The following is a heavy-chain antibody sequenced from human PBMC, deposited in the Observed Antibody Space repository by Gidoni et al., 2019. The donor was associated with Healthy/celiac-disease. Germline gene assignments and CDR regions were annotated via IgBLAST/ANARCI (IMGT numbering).Heavy chain of an antibody. J-gene: IGHJ2*01. CDR3: CGRGYPDYWYFDL. Sequence: EGQLVEPGGGLVQPWGALRLSCAASGFPFSSYSVNGVRQAPGKGLEGVSYISSSSSTKYYADAVKGRLTISRDNTKNSLYRQMNSLRDEDTAVYYCCGRGYPDYWYFDLWGRGTLVTVSS. CDR2: ISSSSSTK. CDR1: GFPFSSYS. V-gene: IGHV3-48*02. D-gene: IGHD3-3*01.